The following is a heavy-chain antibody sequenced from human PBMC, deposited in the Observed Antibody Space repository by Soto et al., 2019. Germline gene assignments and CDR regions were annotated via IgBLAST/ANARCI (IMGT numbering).Heavy chain of an antibody. J-gene: IGHJ4*02. Sequence: SETLSLTCTVSGTSISGYHCGWIRQPPGKGLEWIGYLYYTGSTHYNPSLKSRVTMSVDTSKNQFSLKLNAVSAAATAVYYCARGFAIGWYTYFFDLWGQGPLVTVSS. D-gene: IGHD6-19*01. CDR2: LYYTGST. CDR3: ARGFAIGWYTYFFDL. CDR1: GTSISGYH. V-gene: IGHV4-59*08.